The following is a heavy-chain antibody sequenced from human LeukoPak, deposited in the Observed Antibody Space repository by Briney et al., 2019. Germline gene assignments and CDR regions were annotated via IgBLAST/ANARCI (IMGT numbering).Heavy chain of an antibody. CDR3: AKDLYYYDSSGSPADY. CDR2: ISGSGGST. V-gene: IGHV3-23*01. Sequence: GGSLRLSCAASGFTFSSYGMSWVRQAPGKGLEWVSAISGSGGSTYYADSVKGRFTISRDNSKNTLYLQMNSLRAEDTAVYYCAKDLYYYDSSGSPADYWGQGTLVTVSS. D-gene: IGHD3-22*01. J-gene: IGHJ4*02. CDR1: GFTFSSYG.